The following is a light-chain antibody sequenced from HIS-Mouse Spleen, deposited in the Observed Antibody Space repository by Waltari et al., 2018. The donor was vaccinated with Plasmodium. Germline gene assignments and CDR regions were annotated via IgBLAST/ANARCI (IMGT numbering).Light chain of an antibody. CDR3: QTWGTGMGV. V-gene: IGLV4-69*01. J-gene: IGLJ2*01. Sequence: QLVLTQSPSASASLGASVKLTCTLSSGHSSYAIAWHQQQTEKGPRYLMKLNSDGSHSKGDGSPDRFSGSSSGAERYLTISSLQSEDEADYYCQTWGTGMGVFGGGTKLTVL. CDR2: LNSDGSH. CDR1: SGHSSYA.